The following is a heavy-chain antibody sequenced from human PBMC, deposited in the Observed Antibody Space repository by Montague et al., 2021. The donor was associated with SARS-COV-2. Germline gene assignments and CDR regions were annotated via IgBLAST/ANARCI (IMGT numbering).Heavy chain of an antibody. CDR2: INHSGST. J-gene: IGHJ5*02. CDR3: ARSHWQWLVLSRGWFDP. Sequence: SETLSLTCAVYGGSFSGYYWSWIRQPPGKGLEWIGEINHSGSTXXXPSXXXRVTISVDTSKNQFSLKLSSVTAAGTAVYYCARSHWQWLVLSRGWFDPWGQGTLVTVSS. D-gene: IGHD6-19*01. CDR1: GGSFSGYY. V-gene: IGHV4-34*01.